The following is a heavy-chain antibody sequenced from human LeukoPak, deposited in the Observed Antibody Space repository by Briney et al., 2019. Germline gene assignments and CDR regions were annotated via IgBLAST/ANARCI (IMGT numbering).Heavy chain of an antibody. D-gene: IGHD1-26*01. CDR3: ARGRYRYSYDY. Sequence: ASVKVSCKASGYIFTDHFFHWVRQAPGQGLEWMGWIRPTDGATKVAQKFQGRVTLTRDTSISTVYMEMSGLRFDDTAMYYCARGRYRYSYDYWGQGTLVTVSS. J-gene: IGHJ4*02. CDR2: IRPTDGAT. V-gene: IGHV1-2*02. CDR1: GYIFTDHF.